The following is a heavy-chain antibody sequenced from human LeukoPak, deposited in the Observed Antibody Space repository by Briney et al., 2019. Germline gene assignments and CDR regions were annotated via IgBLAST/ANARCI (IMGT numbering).Heavy chain of an antibody. D-gene: IGHD6-19*01. V-gene: IGHV3-21*01. Sequence: GGSLRLSCAASGFTFSSYSMNWVRQAPGKGLEWVSSISSSSSYIYYADSVKGRFAISRDNAKNSLYLQMNSLRAEDTAVYYCARDKTYSSGSLYGYWGQGTLVTVSS. CDR2: ISSSSSYI. CDR1: GFTFSSYS. J-gene: IGHJ4*02. CDR3: ARDKTYSSGSLYGY.